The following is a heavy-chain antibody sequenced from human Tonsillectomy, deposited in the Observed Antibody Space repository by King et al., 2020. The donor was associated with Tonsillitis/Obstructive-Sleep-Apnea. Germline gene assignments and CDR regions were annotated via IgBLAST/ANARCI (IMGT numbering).Heavy chain of an antibody. CDR1: GDSFSGYY. J-gene: IGHJ6*03. V-gene: IGHV4-34*01. CDR3: AGYCGSTSCYLPYYYMDV. D-gene: IGHD2-2*03. Sequence: LQQWGAGLLKPSETLSLPCAVYGDSFSGYYWSWIRQPPGKGLEWIGEINHSGSTNYNPSLKSRVTISVDTSKNQFSLKLSSVTAADTAVYYCAGYCGSTSCYLPYYYMDVWGKGTTVTVSS. CDR2: INHSGST.